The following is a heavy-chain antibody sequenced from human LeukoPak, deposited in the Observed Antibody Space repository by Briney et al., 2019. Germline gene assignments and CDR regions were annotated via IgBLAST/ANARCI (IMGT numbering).Heavy chain of an antibody. CDR2: LYSGGDT. V-gene: IGHV3-66*02. D-gene: IGHD1-26*01. Sequence: GGSLRLSCAASGFTVSSKYMSWVRQAPGKGLEWLSVLYSGGDTYYADSVKGRFTISRDNSKNTLYLQMNSLRAEDTAVYYCARALLVGASPDYWGQGTLVTVSS. J-gene: IGHJ4*02. CDR1: GFTVSSKY. CDR3: ARALLVGASPDY.